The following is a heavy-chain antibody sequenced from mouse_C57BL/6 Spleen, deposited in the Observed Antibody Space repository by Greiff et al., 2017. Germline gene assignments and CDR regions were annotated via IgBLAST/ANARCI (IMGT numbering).Heavy chain of an antibody. CDR1: GYTFTSYW. Sequence: QVQLKEPGAELVKPGASVKLSCKASGYTFTSYWMHWVKQRPGRGLEWIGRIDPNSGGTKYNEKFKSKATLTVDKPSSTAYMQLSSLTSEDSAVYYCARGNWDGYFDVWGTGTTVTVSS. D-gene: IGHD4-1*01. J-gene: IGHJ1*03. V-gene: IGHV1-72*01. CDR3: ARGNWDGYFDV. CDR2: IDPNSGGT.